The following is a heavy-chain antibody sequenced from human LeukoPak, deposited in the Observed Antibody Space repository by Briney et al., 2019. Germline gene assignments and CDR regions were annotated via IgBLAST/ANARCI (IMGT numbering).Heavy chain of an antibody. J-gene: IGHJ4*02. V-gene: IGHV1-2*02. D-gene: IGHD2-8*01. CDR2: INPNSGGT. Sequence: GASVKVSCKVSGSGYTFTGYYLHWVRQAPGQGLEWMGWINPNSGGTNYAQKFQGRVTMTRDTSISTAYMELSRLRSDDTAVYYCARAMVYAIGYDYWGQGTLVTVSS. CDR3: ARAMVYAIGYDY. CDR1: GSGYTFTGYY.